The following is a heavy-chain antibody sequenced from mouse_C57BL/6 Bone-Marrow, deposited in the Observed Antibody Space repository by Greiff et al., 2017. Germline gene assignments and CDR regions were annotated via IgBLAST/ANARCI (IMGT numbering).Heavy chain of an antibody. CDR2: INPNNGGS. V-gene: IGHV1-53*01. CDR3: ARSAVYGSSLYWYFDV. D-gene: IGHD1-1*01. CDR1: GYTFTSYW. J-gene: IGHJ1*03. Sequence: QVQLQQPGTELVKPGASVKLSCTASGYTFTSYWMHWVKQRPGQGLEWIGNINPNNGGSNYTEKFKNKATLTVDKSTSTTYMHLSSLTSEDSAVYFWARSAVYGSSLYWYFDVWGTGTTVTVSS.